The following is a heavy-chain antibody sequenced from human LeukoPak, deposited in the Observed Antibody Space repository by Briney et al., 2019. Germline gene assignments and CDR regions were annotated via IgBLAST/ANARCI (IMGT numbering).Heavy chain of an antibody. Sequence: GRSLRLSCSASGFTFSSYAMHWVRQAPGKGLEYVSAISSNGGSTYYADSVKGRFTISRDNSKNTLYLQMSSLRAEDTAVYYCNGGYDFRGGTYYYGMDVWGQGTTVTVSS. CDR1: GFTFSSYA. CDR3: NGGYDFRGGTYYYGMDV. D-gene: IGHD5-12*01. CDR2: ISSNGGST. V-gene: IGHV3-64D*06. J-gene: IGHJ6*02.